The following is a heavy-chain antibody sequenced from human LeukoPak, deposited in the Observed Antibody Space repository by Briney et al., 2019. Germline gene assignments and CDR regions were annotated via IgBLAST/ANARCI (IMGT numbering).Heavy chain of an antibody. CDR1: GGSIRSYY. CDR2: VHYSRST. Sequence: SETLSLTCTVSGGSIRSYYWSWIRQPPGKGLEWIGYVHYSRSTNYNPSLKSRVTISVDTSKNQFSLKLSSVTAADAAVYYCARHVSSSWYGYYFDYWGQGTLVTVSS. CDR3: ARHVSSSWYGYYFDY. J-gene: IGHJ4*02. D-gene: IGHD6-13*01. V-gene: IGHV4-59*01.